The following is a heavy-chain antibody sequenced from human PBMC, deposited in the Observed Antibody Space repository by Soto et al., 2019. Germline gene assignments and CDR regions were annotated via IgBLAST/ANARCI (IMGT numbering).Heavy chain of an antibody. CDR1: GGSFSTYA. D-gene: IGHD2-2*01. V-gene: IGHV1-69*01. J-gene: IGHJ4*02. CDR3: ATYRTNLGSRLYAVPFDY. Sequence: QVQLLQSGTEVKKPGSSVRVSCKASGGSFSTYAISWVRQAPGQGLQWMGGIIPIFGAATYAQKFQGRATFSADASPTTVYMDLTSLTSEDTAVYYCATYRTNLGSRLYAVPFDYWGQGTRVIVSS. CDR2: IIPIFGAA.